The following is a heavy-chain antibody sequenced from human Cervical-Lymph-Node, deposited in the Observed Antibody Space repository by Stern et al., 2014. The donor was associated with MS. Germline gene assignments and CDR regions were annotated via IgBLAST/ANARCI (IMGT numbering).Heavy chain of an antibody. V-gene: IGHV1-2*04. Sequence: VQLVESGAEVKKPGASVKVSCKASGYTFTDYYIHWVRLAPGQGLEWMGWVNPDRGSTKFAQKYQDSVTMTRDTSISTAYMELTRLRSDDTAVYYCARAYGSGTFLGMDVWGQGTTVIVSS. J-gene: IGHJ6*02. D-gene: IGHD3-10*01. CDR3: ARAYGSGTFLGMDV. CDR2: VNPDRGST. CDR1: GYTFTDYY.